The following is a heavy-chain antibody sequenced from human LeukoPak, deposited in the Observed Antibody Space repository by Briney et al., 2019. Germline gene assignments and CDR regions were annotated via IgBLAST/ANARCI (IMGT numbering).Heavy chain of an antibody. CDR3: ARETYYYDSSGYYYVEYYYMDV. CDR1: RGSLSRYY. Sequence: SETLSLTRTLSRGSLSRYYWSCIGQPAGTELEGFGRIYTSGSTNYNSSLKSRVTMSVDTSKNQFSLKLSSVTAADTAVYYCARETYYYDSSGYYYVEYYYMDVWGKGTTVTVSS. J-gene: IGHJ6*03. D-gene: IGHD3-22*01. V-gene: IGHV4-4*07. CDR2: IYTSGST.